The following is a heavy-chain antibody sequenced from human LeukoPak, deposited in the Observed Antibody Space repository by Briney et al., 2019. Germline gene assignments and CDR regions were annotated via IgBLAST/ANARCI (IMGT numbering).Heavy chain of an antibody. J-gene: IGHJ4*02. CDR2: ISGGGGST. V-gene: IGHV3-23*01. Sequence: GGSLRLSCAASGFTFSSYAMTWVRQAPGKGLEWVSAISGGGGSTYYADSVKGRFTISRDDSKNTLYLQMNSLRAEDTAVYYCAREPLGYYYDSSGYYLDYWGQGTLVTVSS. CDR3: AREPLGYYYDSSGYYLDY. D-gene: IGHD3-22*01. CDR1: GFTFSSYA.